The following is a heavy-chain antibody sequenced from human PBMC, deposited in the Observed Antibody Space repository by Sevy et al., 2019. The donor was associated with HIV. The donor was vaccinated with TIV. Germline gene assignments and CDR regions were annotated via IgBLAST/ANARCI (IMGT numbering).Heavy chain of an antibody. J-gene: IGHJ5*02. D-gene: IGHD3-3*01. Sequence: GESLKISCAASGFTVSSSYMTWVRQPPGKGLEWVSVIYSGGSTYYADSVKGRFTISRDNSKNTLYLQMNNLRADDTAVYYCARGRGVCGAVDVNWFDPWGQGALVTVSS. CDR3: ARGRGVCGAVDVNWFDP. CDR2: IYSGGST. V-gene: IGHV3-53*01. CDR1: GFTVSSSY.